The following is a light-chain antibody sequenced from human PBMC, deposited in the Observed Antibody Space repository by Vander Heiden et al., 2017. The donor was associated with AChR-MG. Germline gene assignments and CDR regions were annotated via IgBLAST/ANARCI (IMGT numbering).Light chain of an antibody. V-gene: IGKV2D-29*02. CDR1: QSLLDTDEKTY. CDR3: RQTIHLPIT. Sequence: ASISCKSSQSLLDTDEKTYLYWYVQKAGQSPQLLIYEVSNRFSGVPDRFNGSGSGTNFTLRIDRMEAEDVGIYYCRQTIHLPITFGQGTRLDIK. CDR2: EVS. J-gene: IGKJ5*01.